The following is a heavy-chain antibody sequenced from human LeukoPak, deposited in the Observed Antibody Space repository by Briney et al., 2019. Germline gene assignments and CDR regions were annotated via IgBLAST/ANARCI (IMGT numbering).Heavy chain of an antibody. CDR3: AKSPYCGGDCYVGNFDY. CDR1: GFTFSSYW. CDR2: IKQDGSEK. J-gene: IGHJ4*02. Sequence: GGSLRLSCAASGFTFSSYWMTWVRQAPGKGLEWVANIKQDGSEKMYADSVKGRFTISRDNAKNSLYLQMNSLRAEDTAVYYCAKSPYCGGDCYVGNFDYWGQGTLVTVSS. D-gene: IGHD2-21*01. V-gene: IGHV3-7*03.